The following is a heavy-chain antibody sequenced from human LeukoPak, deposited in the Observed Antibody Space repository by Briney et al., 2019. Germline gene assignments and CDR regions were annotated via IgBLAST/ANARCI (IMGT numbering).Heavy chain of an antibody. J-gene: IGHJ6*03. CDR1: GGSFSGYY. Sequence: PSETLSLTCAVYGGSFSGYYWSWIRQPPGKGLEWIGEINHSGSTNYNPSLKSRVTISVDTSKNQFSLKLSSVTAADTAVYYCARGRYYYGSGKYYYYYYMDVWGKGTTVTVSS. CDR3: ARGRYYYGSGKYYYYYYMDV. V-gene: IGHV4-34*01. D-gene: IGHD3-10*01. CDR2: INHSGST.